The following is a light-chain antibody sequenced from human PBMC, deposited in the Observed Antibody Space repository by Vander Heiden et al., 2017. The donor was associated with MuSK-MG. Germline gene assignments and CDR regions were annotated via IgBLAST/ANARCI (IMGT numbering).Light chain of an antibody. J-gene: IGLJ3*02. CDR1: NIGNKN. CDR2: DDT. Sequence: YVLTQPPSLSVARGPPAMITCGGNNIGNKNVHGYQQKPGQAPVVVVYDDTDRPSGIPERFSGANSGNTATLTISRGEAGEEANYYCQVWDSSTDHWVFGGGTKLAVL. V-gene: IGLV3-21*02. CDR3: QVWDSSTDHWV.